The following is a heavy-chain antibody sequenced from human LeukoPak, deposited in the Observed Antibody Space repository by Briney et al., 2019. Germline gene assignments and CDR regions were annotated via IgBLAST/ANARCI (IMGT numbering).Heavy chain of an antibody. V-gene: IGHV4-31*01. Sequence: PSETLSLTCTVSGGSISSGGYYWSWIRQHPGKGLEWIGYIYYSGSTYYNPSLKSQVTISVDTSKNQFSLKLSSVTAADTAVYYCARVIVATIIFDYWGQGTLVTVSS. J-gene: IGHJ4*02. CDR2: IYYSGST. D-gene: IGHD5-12*01. CDR3: ARVIVATIIFDY. CDR1: GGSISSGGYY.